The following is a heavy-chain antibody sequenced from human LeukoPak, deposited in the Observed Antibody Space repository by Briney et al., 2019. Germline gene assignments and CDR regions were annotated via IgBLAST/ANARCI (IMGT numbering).Heavy chain of an antibody. CDR3: ARDSFYCSGGSCYSAYYFDY. CDR2: INWNGGST. V-gene: IGHV3-20*04. Sequence: PGGSLRLSCAASGFPFDDYGMNWVRQGPGKGLEWVSSINWNGGSTGYADSVKGRLTISRDNAKKSLYLQMNSLRAEDTALYYCARDSFYCSGGSCYSAYYFDYWGQGSLVAVSS. D-gene: IGHD2-15*01. J-gene: IGHJ4*02. CDR1: GFPFDDYG.